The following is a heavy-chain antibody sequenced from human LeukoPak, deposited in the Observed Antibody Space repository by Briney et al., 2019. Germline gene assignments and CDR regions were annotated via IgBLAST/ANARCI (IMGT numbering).Heavy chain of an antibody. CDR3: AGGYGPGY. Sequence: PSETLSLTCAVSGDSITNTNWWNWVRQPPGKGLEWIAEIDHRGNTNYNPSLKSRVTISADKSKNQFSLKLNSVTAADTAVYYCAGGYGPGYWGQGTLVAVSA. J-gene: IGHJ4*02. CDR1: GDSITNTNW. V-gene: IGHV4-4*02. D-gene: IGHD4-17*01. CDR2: IDHRGNT.